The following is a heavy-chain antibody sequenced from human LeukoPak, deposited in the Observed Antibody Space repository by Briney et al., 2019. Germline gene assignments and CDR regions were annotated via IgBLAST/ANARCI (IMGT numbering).Heavy chain of an antibody. CDR2: VYHSGST. V-gene: IGHV4-59*08. D-gene: IGHD1-1*01. J-gene: IGHJ4*02. Sequence: SETLSLTCSVSSDSMTSYFWSWIRQPPGKGLEWIGYVYHSGSTSYNPSPKSRVSISEDTSKNQFSLKLRSVTAADTAVYYCARANPNWNPPDYWGQGTLVTVSS. CDR1: SDSMTSYF. CDR3: ARANPNWNPPDY.